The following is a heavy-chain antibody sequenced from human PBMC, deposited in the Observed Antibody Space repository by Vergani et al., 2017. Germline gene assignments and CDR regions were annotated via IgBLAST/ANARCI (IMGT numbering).Heavy chain of an antibody. V-gene: IGHV1-69*13. Sequence: QVQLVQSGAEVKKPGSSVKVSCNASGGTFSSYAISWVRQAPGQGLEWMGRIIPIFGTANYAQKFQGRVTITADESTSTAYMELSSLRSEDTAVYYCARDREVYYDILTGYYFPYYGMDVWGQGTTVTVSS. J-gene: IGHJ6*02. CDR3: ARDREVYYDILTGYYFPYYGMDV. CDR2: IIPIFGTA. CDR1: GGTFSSYA. D-gene: IGHD3-9*01.